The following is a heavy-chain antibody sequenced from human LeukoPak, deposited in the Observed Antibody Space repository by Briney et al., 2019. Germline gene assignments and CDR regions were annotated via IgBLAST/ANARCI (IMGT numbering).Heavy chain of an antibody. J-gene: IGHJ3*02. Sequence: GGSLRLSCAASGFTFSSYGMSWVRQAPGKGLEGVSVISYGGHTTFYADSVKGRFTISRDNAKNSLYLQMNSLRAEDTAVYYCARDRARLYCSSTSCYTAFDIWGQGTMVTVSS. CDR1: GFTFSSYG. CDR2: ISYGGHTT. V-gene: IGHV3-23*01. CDR3: ARDRARLYCSSTSCYTAFDI. D-gene: IGHD2-2*02.